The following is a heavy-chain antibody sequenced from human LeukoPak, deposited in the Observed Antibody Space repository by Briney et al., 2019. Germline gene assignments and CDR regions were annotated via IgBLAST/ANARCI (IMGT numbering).Heavy chain of an antibody. CDR1: GYTFTDQW. Sequence: ASVKVSFKASGYTFTDQWIHWVRQAPGQGLEWLGWINPNSGGTNYAQKFEGRIAMTTDTSINTGYMEMTRLTSDDTAVYYCARAHSSLRLYHFDYWGQGTLVTVPS. J-gene: IGHJ4*02. CDR3: ARAHSSLRLYHFDY. CDR2: INPNSGGT. D-gene: IGHD6-13*01. V-gene: IGHV1-2*02.